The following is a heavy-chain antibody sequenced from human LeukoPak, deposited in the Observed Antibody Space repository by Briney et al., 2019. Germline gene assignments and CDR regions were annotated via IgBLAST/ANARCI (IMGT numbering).Heavy chain of an antibody. CDR1: GFTFSDFW. J-gene: IGHJ4*03. CDR2: INQNGGEN. Sequence: GGSLRLSCAVSGFTFSDFWMNWVRQAPGKELEWVASINQNGGENYHVDSVKGRFTVSRDNPRNSLYLQMSSLRAEDTAVYYCARDGTAPGLYFDLWGQGALVTVSS. D-gene: IGHD6-13*01. CDR3: ARDGTAPGLYFDL. V-gene: IGHV3-7*01.